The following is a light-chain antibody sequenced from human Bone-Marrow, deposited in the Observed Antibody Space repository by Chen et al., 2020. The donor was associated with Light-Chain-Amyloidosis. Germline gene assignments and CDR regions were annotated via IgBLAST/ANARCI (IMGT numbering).Light chain of an antibody. CDR3: QQYANSPIT. CDR1: QSVGNNF. CDR2: RAS. Sequence: IALTQSPGTLSVSPGERTTLFCRASQSVGNNFLAWYQQKPGQSPTLLIYRASARATGTPDRFSGSGSGTEFTLTVTRVEPDDSAVYYCQQYANSPITFGQGTRLEIK. J-gene: IGKJ5*01. V-gene: IGKV3-20*01.